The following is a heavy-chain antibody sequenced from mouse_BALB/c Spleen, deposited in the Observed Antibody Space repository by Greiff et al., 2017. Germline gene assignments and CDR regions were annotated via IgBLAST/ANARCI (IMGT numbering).Heavy chain of an antibody. CDR1: GFTFSSYA. CDR3: ARDGYTYAMDY. J-gene: IGHJ4*01. CDR2: ISSGGSYT. D-gene: IGHD2-2*01. Sequence: EVQVVESGGGLVKPGGSLKLSCAASGFTFSSYAMSWVRQTPEKRLEWVATISSGGSYTYYPDSVKGRFTISRDNAKNTLYLQMSSLRSEDTAMYYCARDGYTYAMDYWGQGTSVTVSS. V-gene: IGHV5-9-3*01.